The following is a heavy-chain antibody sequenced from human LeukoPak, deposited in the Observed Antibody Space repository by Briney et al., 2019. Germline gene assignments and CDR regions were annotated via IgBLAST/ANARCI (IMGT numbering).Heavy chain of an antibody. J-gene: IGHJ4*02. V-gene: IGHV3-74*01. D-gene: IGHD3-3*01. CDR1: GFTFSSYW. Sequence: GSLRLSCAASGFTFSSYWMHWVRQAPGKGLVWVSRIKSDGSSTSYADSVKGRFTISRDNAKNTLYLQMNSLRAEDTAVYYCARVGSYDFWSDGCYIDYWGQGTLVTVSS. CDR3: ARVGSYDFWSDGCYIDY. CDR2: IKSDGSST.